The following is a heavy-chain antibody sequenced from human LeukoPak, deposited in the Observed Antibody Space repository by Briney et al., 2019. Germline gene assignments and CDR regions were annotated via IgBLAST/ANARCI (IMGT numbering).Heavy chain of an antibody. J-gene: IGHJ6*04. CDR1: GFRVSGYD. D-gene: IGHD3-9*01. CDR3: AREYYGVIFSHYLDV. Sequence: GGSPRLSCAASGFRVSGYDLNWIRQAPGKGLEWIAYISISSSNIHYADSVRGRFTISRDNANNSLYLQLSSLRVEDTAVYYCAREYYGVIFSHYLDVWGKGTTVTVSS. V-gene: IGHV3-11*06. CDR2: ISISSSNI.